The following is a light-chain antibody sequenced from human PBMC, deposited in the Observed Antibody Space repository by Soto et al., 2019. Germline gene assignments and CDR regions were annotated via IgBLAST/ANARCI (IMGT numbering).Light chain of an antibody. CDR3: QQSYSTPLWT. CDR2: AAS. V-gene: IGKV1-12*01. J-gene: IGKJ1*01. CDR1: HDISTW. Sequence: DIQMTQSPSSVSASVGDRVTITCRASHDISTWLAWYQQKPGKAPKLLIYAASSLQSGVPSRFSGSGSGTDFTLTITSLQPEDFATYFCQQSYSTPLWTFGQGTRVEIK.